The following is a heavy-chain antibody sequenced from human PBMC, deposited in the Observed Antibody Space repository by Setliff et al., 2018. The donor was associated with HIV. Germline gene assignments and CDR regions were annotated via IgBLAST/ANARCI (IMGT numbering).Heavy chain of an antibody. V-gene: IGHV4-39*07. CDR2: INHSGST. J-gene: IGHJ5*02. CDR1: GGSISSSSYY. CDR3: ARNPVWFGELSWFDP. D-gene: IGHD3-10*01. Sequence: SETLSLTCTVSGGSISSSSYYWGWIRQPPGKGLEWIGEINHSGSTNYNPSLKSRVTISVDTSKNYFSLKLSSVTAADTAVYYCARNPVWFGELSWFDPWGQGTLVTVS.